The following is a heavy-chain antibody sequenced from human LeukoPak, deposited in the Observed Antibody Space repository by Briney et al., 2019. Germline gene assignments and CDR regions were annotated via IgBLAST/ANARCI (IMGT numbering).Heavy chain of an antibody. CDR1: GFTLSSYG. D-gene: IGHD3-22*01. Sequence: PGGSLRLSCAASGFTLSSYGMHWVRQAPGKGLEWVAFIRDDGKDIYYVDSVKGRFTISRDNSKNTMYLQMNSLRVEDTAVYYCAREGRYDTSGLSAFDIWGQGTMVTVSS. CDR2: IRDDGKDI. CDR3: AREGRYDTSGLSAFDI. J-gene: IGHJ3*02. V-gene: IGHV3-30*02.